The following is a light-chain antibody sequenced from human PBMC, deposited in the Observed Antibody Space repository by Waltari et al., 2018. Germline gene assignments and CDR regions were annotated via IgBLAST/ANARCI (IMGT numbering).Light chain of an antibody. V-gene: IGLV2-14*03. CDR1: SSDVGGYNY. Sequence: QSALTQPASVSGSPGQSITISCTGTSSDVGGYNYVSWYQQHPGKAPKLMIYDVSDRPSGVSSRFSGSKYGNMASLIISGLQAEDEADYYCSSYTGSSTLVVFGGGTKLTVL. J-gene: IGLJ2*01. CDR2: DVS. CDR3: SSYTGSSTLVV.